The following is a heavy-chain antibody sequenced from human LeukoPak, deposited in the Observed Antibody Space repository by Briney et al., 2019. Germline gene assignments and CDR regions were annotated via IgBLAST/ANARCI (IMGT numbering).Heavy chain of an antibody. D-gene: IGHD1-26*01. V-gene: IGHV3-48*01. Sequence: PGGSLRLSCAASGFTFSNAWMSWVRQAPGKGLEWVSYITSSGSVIHYSDSVRGRFTISRDNAKSSLYLQMNSLRAEDTAIYYCARDWASPGPTTIWGQGTLVTVSS. J-gene: IGHJ4*02. CDR2: ITSSGSVI. CDR3: ARDWASPGPTTI. CDR1: GFTFSNAW.